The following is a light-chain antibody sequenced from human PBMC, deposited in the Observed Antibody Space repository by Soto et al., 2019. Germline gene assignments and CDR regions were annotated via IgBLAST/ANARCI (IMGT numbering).Light chain of an antibody. J-gene: IGKJ1*01. CDR3: QQSYVLPRT. CDR2: ATS. Sequence: AIRMTQSPSSLSASTGDRVTITCRASQAISSYLAWYQQRPGKAPNLLIYATSTLQSGVPSRFSGSGSGTDFSLTITSLQLADFATYFCQQSYVLPRTFGQGTKVEI. CDR1: QAISSY. V-gene: IGKV1-8*01.